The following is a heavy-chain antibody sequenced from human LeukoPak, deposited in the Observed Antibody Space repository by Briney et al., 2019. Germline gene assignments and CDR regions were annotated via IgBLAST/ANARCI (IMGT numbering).Heavy chain of an antibody. CDR1: GFTFSSYA. Sequence: PGGPLRLSCAASGFTFSSYAMHWVRQAPGKGLEWVAVISYDGSNKYYADSVKGRFTISRDNSKNTLYLQMNSLRAEDTAVYYCARDLDYYDSSGYYYLDYYYYYYGMDVWGQGTTVTVSS. CDR2: ISYDGSNK. J-gene: IGHJ6*02. CDR3: ARDLDYYDSSGYYYLDYYYYYYGMDV. D-gene: IGHD3-22*01. V-gene: IGHV3-30*04.